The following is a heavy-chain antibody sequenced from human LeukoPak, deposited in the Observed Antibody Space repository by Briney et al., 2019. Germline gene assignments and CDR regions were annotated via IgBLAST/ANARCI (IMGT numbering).Heavy chain of an antibody. Sequence: GGSLRLSCAASGFTFSNYWMTWVRQAPGRGLEWVANIKQDGSEKYYVDSVKGRFIISRDNAKNSLYLQMNSLRAEDTAVYYCARDIVSQHVVTCDYSYYGMDVWGQGTTVTVSS. CDR3: ARDIVSQHVVTCDYSYYGMDV. D-gene: IGHD5/OR15-5a*01. V-gene: IGHV3-7*01. J-gene: IGHJ6*02. CDR1: GFTFSNYW. CDR2: IKQDGSEK.